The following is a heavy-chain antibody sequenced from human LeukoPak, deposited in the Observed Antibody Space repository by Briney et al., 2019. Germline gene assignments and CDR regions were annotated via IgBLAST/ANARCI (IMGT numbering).Heavy chain of an antibody. V-gene: IGHV3-53*01. CDR3: ASPSEDYGDYSDAFDI. J-gene: IGHJ3*02. CDR2: IYSGDST. Sequence: PGGSLRLSCAASGFTVSTNYMSWVRLAPGKGLEWVSVIYSGDSTYYADSVKGRFTISRDNSKNTLYLQMNSLRAEDTAVYYCASPSEDYGDYSDAFDIWGQGTMVTVSS. CDR1: GFTVSTNY. D-gene: IGHD4-17*01.